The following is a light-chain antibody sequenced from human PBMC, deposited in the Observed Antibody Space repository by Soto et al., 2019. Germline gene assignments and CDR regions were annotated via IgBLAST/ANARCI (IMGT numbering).Light chain of an antibody. CDR3: SSYTTSATGV. CDR1: SSDVGYYNY. Sequence: QSALTQPASVSGSPGQSITISCTGTSSDVGYYNYVSWYQHHPGKAPKLMIYDVSNRSSGVSDRFSGYKSGNTASLTISGLQAEDEADYYCSSYTTSATGVFGGGTKLTVL. CDR2: DVS. J-gene: IGLJ2*01. V-gene: IGLV2-14*03.